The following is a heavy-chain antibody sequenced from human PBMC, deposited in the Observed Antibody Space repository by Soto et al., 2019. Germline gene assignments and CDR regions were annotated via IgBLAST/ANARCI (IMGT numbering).Heavy chain of an antibody. Sequence: QVQLVQSGAEVKKPGASVRVSCRTSGYTFAANYIHWVRQAPGKGLEGMGWINPKSDETKIAQKLQGRVALTKDTPSNTVHLDVANLRSEDTAVYYCARWTSRGCYDSWGQGTLITASS. V-gene: IGHV1-2*02. CDR2: INPKSDET. CDR3: ARWTSRGCYDS. D-gene: IGHD3-16*01. CDR1: GYTFAANY. J-gene: IGHJ4*02.